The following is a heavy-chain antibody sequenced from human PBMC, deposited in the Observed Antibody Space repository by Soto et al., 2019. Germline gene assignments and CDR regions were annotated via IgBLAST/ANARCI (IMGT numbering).Heavy chain of an antibody. CDR3: ARGSFVTHYYYYHMDV. D-gene: IGHD2-21*02. CDR2: INHSGST. Sequence: SETLSLTCAVYGGSFSGYYWSWIRQPPGKGLEWIGEINHSGSTNYNPSHKSRVTISVDTSKNQFSLNLSFVTAADMAVYYCARGSFVTHYYYYHMDVWGKGTPVTVSS. V-gene: IGHV4-34*01. CDR1: GGSFSGYY. J-gene: IGHJ6*03.